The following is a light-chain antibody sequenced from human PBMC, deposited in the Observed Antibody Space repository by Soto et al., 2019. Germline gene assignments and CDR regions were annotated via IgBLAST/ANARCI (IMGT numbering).Light chain of an antibody. CDR1: QSILHSPNNKNY. J-gene: IGKJ4*01. CDR3: QQYYNTPPT. CDR2: WAS. V-gene: IGKV4-1*01. Sequence: DIVLTQSPDSLAVSLGERATINCKSSQSILHSPNNKNYLAWYQQKPGQPPKLLIYWASTHETGVPHRLSGSGCGIDGRFNISSTQAEDVAIYYKQQYYNTPPTVGRGTKKEIK.